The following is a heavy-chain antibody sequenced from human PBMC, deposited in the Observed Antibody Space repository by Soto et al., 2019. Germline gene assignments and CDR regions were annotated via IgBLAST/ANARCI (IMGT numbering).Heavy chain of an antibody. J-gene: IGHJ4*02. CDR2: IWYDGSNK. Sequence: QVQLVESGGGVVQPGRSLRLSCAASGFTFSSYGMHWVRQAPGKGLEWVAVIWYDGSNKYYADSVKGRFTISRDNSKNPLYLQMNSLRAEDTAVYYCASQVNDYYDSSGLVDWGQGTLVTVSS. CDR1: GFTFSSYG. CDR3: ASQVNDYYDSSGLVD. V-gene: IGHV3-33*01. D-gene: IGHD3-22*01.